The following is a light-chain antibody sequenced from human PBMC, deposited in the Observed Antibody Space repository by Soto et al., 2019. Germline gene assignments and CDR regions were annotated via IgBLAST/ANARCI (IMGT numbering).Light chain of an antibody. J-gene: IGLJ2*01. Sequence: QSALTQPASASGSPGQSITISCTGTSSDVGSYNLVSWYQQHPGKAPKLMIYDGTKRPSGVSSRFSGSKSGNTASLTISGLQAEDEADYCCCSYAGSSTVVFGGGTKLTVL. CDR3: CSYAGSSTVV. V-gene: IGLV2-23*01. CDR2: DGT. CDR1: SSDVGSYNL.